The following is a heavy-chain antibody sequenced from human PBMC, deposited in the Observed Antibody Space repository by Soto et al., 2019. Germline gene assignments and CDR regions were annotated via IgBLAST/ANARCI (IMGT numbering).Heavy chain of an antibody. J-gene: IGHJ4*02. CDR3: ARQYSGSYLFDS. D-gene: IGHD1-26*01. CDR1: GGSISSSTYY. V-gene: IGHV4-39*01. Sequence: SETRSRTCTVSGGSISSSTYYGAWIRQPPGKGREWIGSLDYSGSASYTPSLRSRVTISVDTSKTHFPLKLTSVTAADTAFYYCARQYSGSYLFDSWGQGSLVTVSS. CDR2: LDYSGSA.